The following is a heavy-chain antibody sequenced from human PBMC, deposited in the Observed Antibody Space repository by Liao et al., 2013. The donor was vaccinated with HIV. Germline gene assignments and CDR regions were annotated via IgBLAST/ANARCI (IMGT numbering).Heavy chain of an antibody. CDR3: ARGYPSDFWSVTASPYYFDH. Sequence: QVQLQESGPGLVKPSETLSLTCTVSGGSISRYYWSWIRQPPGKGLEWIGYVFYTGSTDSNPSLKSRVTISVDTSKNKFSLRLRSVTAADTAVYYCARGYPSDFWSVTASPYYFDHWGQGTLVTVSS. CDR2: VFYTGST. V-gene: IGHV4-59*01. CDR1: GGSISRYY. D-gene: IGHD3-3*01. J-gene: IGHJ4*02.